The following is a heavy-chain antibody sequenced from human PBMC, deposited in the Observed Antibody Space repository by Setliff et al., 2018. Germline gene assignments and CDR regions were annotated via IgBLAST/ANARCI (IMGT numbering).Heavy chain of an antibody. CDR3: ARDRDVSTIFGVVIPAASGLGY. D-gene: IGHD3-3*01. CDR2: IIPIFGTA. Sequence: SVKVSCKASGGTFSSYAISWVRQAPGQGLEWMGGIIPIFGTANYAQKFQGRVTITADESTSTAYMELSSLRSEDTATYFCARDRDVSTIFGVVIPAASGLGYWGQGTLVTASS. V-gene: IGHV1-69*13. CDR1: GGTFSSYA. J-gene: IGHJ4*02.